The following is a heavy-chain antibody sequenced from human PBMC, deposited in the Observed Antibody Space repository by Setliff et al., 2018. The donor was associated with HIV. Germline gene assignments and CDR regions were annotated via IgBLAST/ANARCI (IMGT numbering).Heavy chain of an antibody. J-gene: IGHJ3*02. CDR3: ARDPFVPKGAFDI. CDR1: GYTFTRHY. D-gene: IGHD2-2*01. CDR2: INPNSGDT. Sequence: ASVKVSCKASGYTFTRHYLHWVRLAPGQGLEWMGWINPNSGDTNYAQKFQGRVTMTRDTSINAAYMELRSLRSDDTAVYYCARDPFVPKGAFDIWGQGTMVTVSS. V-gene: IGHV1-2*02.